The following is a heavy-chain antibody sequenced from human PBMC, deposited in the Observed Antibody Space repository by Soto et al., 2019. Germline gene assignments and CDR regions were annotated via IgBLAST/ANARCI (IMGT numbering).Heavy chain of an antibody. Sequence: QVQLVESGGGVVQPGRSLRLSCAASGFTCSSYGIHWVRQAPGKGLEWVAVIWYDGSNKYYEDSVKGRFTISRDNSKNTLYLEMNSLRAEDTAVYYCAREIKPSMIFGVVTYYYDMDVLGKGTTVTVSS. CDR3: AREIKPSMIFGVVTYYYDMDV. D-gene: IGHD3-3*01. J-gene: IGHJ6*03. V-gene: IGHV3-33*01. CDR2: IWYDGSNK. CDR1: GFTCSSYG.